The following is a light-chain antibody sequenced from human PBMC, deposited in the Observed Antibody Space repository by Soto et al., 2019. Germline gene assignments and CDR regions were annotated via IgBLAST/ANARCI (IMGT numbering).Light chain of an antibody. CDR3: AAWDDSLNGHV. J-gene: IGLJ1*01. CDR1: SSNIGNNA. CDR2: YDD. V-gene: IGLV1-36*01. Sequence: QSVLTQPPSVSEAPRQRVTISCSGSSSNIGNNAVNWYQQLPGKAPKLLIYYDDLLPSGVSDRFSGSKSGTSASLAISGLQSEDEADYYCAAWDDSLNGHVFGTATKLTVL.